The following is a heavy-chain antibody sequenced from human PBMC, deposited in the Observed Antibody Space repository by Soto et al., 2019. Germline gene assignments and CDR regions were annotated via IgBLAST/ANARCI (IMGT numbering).Heavy chain of an antibody. CDR3: ARVPDSSAYYYYFDY. CDR2: ISSGSSLL. V-gene: IGHV3-21*01. CDR1: GFTFSSYE. D-gene: IGHD3-22*01. Sequence: PGGSLRLSCAASGFTFSSYEMNWVRQAPGKGLEWVSSISSGSSLLYYADSVRGRFTISRDNAKNSLYLQMNSLRADDTAVYYCARVPDSSAYYYYFDYWGQGTLVTVSS. J-gene: IGHJ4*02.